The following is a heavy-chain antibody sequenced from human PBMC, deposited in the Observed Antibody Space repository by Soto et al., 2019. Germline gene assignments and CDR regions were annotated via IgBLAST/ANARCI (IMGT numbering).Heavy chain of an antibody. V-gene: IGHV3-30-3*01. Sequence: QVQLGESGGGVVQPGRSLRLSCAASGFTFSSYAMHWVRQAPGKGLEWVAVISYDGSNKYYADSVKGRFTISRDNSKNTLYLQMNSLRAEDTAVYYCARERTPYSSGWNDYWGQGTLVTVSS. CDR2: ISYDGSNK. CDR3: ARERTPYSSGWNDY. CDR1: GFTFSSYA. D-gene: IGHD6-19*01. J-gene: IGHJ4*02.